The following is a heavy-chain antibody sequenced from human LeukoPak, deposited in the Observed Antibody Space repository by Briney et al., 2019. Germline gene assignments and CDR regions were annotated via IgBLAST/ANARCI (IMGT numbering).Heavy chain of an antibody. J-gene: IGHJ5*02. CDR3: ASSSGGFNWFDL. CDR1: GFTFSRYW. Sequence: PGGSLRLSCAASGFTFSRYWMHWVRQAPGKGLVWVSRINSDGSSTNYADSVKGRFTISRDNAKNTLYLQMNSLRVEDTAVYYCASSSGGFNWFDLWGQGTPVTVSS. CDR2: INSDGSST. D-gene: IGHD3-22*01. V-gene: IGHV3-74*01.